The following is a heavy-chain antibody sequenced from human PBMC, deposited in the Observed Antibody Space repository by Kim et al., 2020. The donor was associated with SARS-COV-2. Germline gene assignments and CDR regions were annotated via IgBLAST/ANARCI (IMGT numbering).Heavy chain of an antibody. CDR3: ASPTFEYSSSRELYYFDY. D-gene: IGHD6-6*01. Sequence: KSRVTIAVDTSKNQFSLKLSSVTAADTAVYYCASPTFEYSSSRELYYFDYWGQGTLVTVSS. V-gene: IGHV4-39*07. J-gene: IGHJ4*02.